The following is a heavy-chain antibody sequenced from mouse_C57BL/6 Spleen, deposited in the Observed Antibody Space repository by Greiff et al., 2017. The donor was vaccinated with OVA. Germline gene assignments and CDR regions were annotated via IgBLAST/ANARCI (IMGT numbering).Heavy chain of an antibody. V-gene: IGHV1-5*01. CDR3: TRTTTVVATDY. CDR2: IYPGNSDT. D-gene: IGHD1-1*01. J-gene: IGHJ2*01. Sequence: VQLKQSGTVLARPGASVQLSCTTSGYTFTSYWLHWVKQRPGQGLEWIGAIYPGNSDTSSNQKVKGKAKLTAVTSASTAYMELSSLTNEDSAVYYCTRTTTVVATDYWGQGTTLTVSS. CDR1: GYTFTSYW.